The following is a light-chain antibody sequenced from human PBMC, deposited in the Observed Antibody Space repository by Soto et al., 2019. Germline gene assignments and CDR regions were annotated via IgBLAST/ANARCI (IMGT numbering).Light chain of an antibody. CDR2: GAS. CDR1: QSVSRK. CDR3: QRTYNAPPIT. V-gene: IGKV3D-15*01. Sequence: IVKTQSPATLSVAPGENATLSCRASQSVSRKLVWYQQKPGQAPRLLIYGASTRATGIPERFSGSGSGTEFTLTISSLQSEDFATYYGQRTYNAPPITFGQGTRLEIK. J-gene: IGKJ5*01.